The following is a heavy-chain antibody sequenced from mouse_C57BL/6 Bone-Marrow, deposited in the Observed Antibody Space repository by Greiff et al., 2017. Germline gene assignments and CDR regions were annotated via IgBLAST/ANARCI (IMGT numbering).Heavy chain of an antibody. CDR3: ARSYYCDCGGFAY. V-gene: IGHV1-81*01. CDR2: IYPRSGNT. J-gene: IGHJ3*01. Sequence: VQLQQSGAELARPGASVKLSCKASGYTFTSYGISWVKQRTGQGLEWIGEIYPRSGNTYYNEKFKGKATLTADTSSSTAYMELRSLPYEASAVYFCARSYYCDCGGFAYGGQGTLVTVSA. D-gene: IGHD2-4*01. CDR1: GYTFTSYG.